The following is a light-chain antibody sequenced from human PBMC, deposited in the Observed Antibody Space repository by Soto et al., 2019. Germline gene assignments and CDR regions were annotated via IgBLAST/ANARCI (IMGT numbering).Light chain of an antibody. Sequence: EIVMTQSPATLSVSPGERATLSCRASQSVSSNLAWYQQKPGQAPRLLIYGASTRATGIPARFSGSGSGTGFTLTISSLQSEDFAVYYCQQYNNWPPWTFGQGTKVEIK. CDR2: GAS. J-gene: IGKJ1*01. CDR3: QQYNNWPPWT. V-gene: IGKV3-15*01. CDR1: QSVSSN.